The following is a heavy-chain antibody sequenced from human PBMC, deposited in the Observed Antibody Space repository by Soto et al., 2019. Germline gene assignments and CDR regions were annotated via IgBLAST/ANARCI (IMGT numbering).Heavy chain of an antibody. CDR3: ARAAGAITMVRGVIKNSYYSMDV. Sequence: SETLSLTCTVSGGSISSSSYYWGWIRQPPGKGLEWIGSIYYSGSTYYNPSLKSRVTISVGTSKNQFSLKLSSVAAADTAVYYCARAAGAITMVRGVIKNSYYSMDVWGKGTTVTVSS. J-gene: IGHJ6*03. V-gene: IGHV4-39*07. CDR2: IYYSGST. D-gene: IGHD3-10*01. CDR1: GGSISSSSYY.